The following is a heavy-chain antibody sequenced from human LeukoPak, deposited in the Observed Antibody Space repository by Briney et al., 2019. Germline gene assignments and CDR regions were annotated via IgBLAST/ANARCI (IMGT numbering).Heavy chain of an antibody. Sequence: SQTLSLTCAFSGVSVSSNSAAWNWIRQSPSRGLEWLGRTYYRSKWYNDYAVSVKSRITINPDTSKNQFSLQLNSVTPEDTAVYYCARVELSWYYFDYWGQGTLVTVSS. V-gene: IGHV6-1*01. CDR3: ARVELSWYYFDY. D-gene: IGHD3-10*01. J-gene: IGHJ4*02. CDR2: TYYRSKWYN. CDR1: GVSVSSNSAA.